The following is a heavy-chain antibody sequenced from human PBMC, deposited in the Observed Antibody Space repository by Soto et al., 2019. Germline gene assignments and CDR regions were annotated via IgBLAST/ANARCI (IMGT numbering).Heavy chain of an antibody. V-gene: IGHV3-7*01. J-gene: IGHJ5*02. CDR3: ARDTWMNSGRSWFDP. CDR2: IKQDGSET. D-gene: IGHD6-19*01. Sequence: GGSLRLSCAASGFTFSNFWMSWVRQPPGKGLEWVANIKQDGSETYYVDSVKGRFTISRDNAKNSLYLQMNSLRAEDTAVYYCARDTWMNSGRSWFDPWGQGTLVTVSS. CDR1: GFTFSNFW.